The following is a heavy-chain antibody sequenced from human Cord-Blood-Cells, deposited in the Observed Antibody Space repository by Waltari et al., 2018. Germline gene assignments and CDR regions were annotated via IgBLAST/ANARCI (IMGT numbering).Heavy chain of an antibody. CDR3: ARADNYGDYFDY. D-gene: IGHD4-17*01. J-gene: IGHJ4*02. V-gene: IGHV3-48*03. Sequence: EVQLVESGGGLVQPGGSLRLSCAASGFPFSSYEMNWVSKAPGKGLEWVSYISGRGSTIYDADSVRGRFTISRDNAKNSLYLQMNSLRAEDTAVYYCARADNYGDYFDYWGQGTLVTVSS. CDR1: GFPFSSYE. CDR2: ISGRGSTI.